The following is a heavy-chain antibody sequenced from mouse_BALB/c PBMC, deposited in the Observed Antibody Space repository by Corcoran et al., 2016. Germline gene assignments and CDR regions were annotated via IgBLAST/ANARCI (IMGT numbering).Heavy chain of an antibody. Sequence: QVQLKQSGAELVRPGSSVKLSCKTSGYIFTSYLIHWVKQRSGQGLEWIASIYPGTGSTYYNEKFKGKATLTADKSSSTAYMQLSSLKSEDSAVDFCARERSYFYYWGQGTTLTFSS. CDR1: GYIFTSYL. CDR2: IYPGTGST. J-gene: IGHJ2*01. V-gene: IGHV1-76*01. CDR3: ARERSYFYY.